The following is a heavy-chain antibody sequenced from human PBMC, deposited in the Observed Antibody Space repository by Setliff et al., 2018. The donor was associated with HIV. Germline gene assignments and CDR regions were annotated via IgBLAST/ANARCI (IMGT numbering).Heavy chain of an antibody. CDR1: GIIFTDAW. Sequence: PGGSLRLSCTTSGIIFTDAWMNWVRRAPGKGLEWVSGITGSGISTYHADFVKGRFTISRDKSKNTLYLQMNSLRAEDTAVYYCAKNSAWAVIGSDYYLDFWGQGTLVTVSS. J-gene: IGHJ4*02. CDR2: ITGSGIST. CDR3: AKNSAWAVIGSDYYLDF. V-gene: IGHV3-23*01. D-gene: IGHD6-19*01.